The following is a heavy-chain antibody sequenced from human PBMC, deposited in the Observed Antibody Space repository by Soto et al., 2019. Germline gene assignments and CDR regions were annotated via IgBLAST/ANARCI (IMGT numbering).Heavy chain of an antibody. CDR3: ARGFKYVDNSRCFNP. CDR2: MNPNSGNT. J-gene: IGHJ5*02. Sequence: GASVKVSCKASGYTFTSYDINWVRQATGQGLEYLGWMNPNSGNTGYVQKFQGRVTMTRNTSISTAYMELSSLRSEDTAVYYCARGFKYVDNSRCFNPGGKETLVTVSS. D-gene: IGHD1-1*01. CDR1: GYTFTSYD. V-gene: IGHV1-8*01.